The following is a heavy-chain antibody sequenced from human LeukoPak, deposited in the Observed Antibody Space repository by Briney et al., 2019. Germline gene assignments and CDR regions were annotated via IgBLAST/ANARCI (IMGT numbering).Heavy chain of an antibody. D-gene: IGHD1-1*01. V-gene: IGHV4-4*07. CDR2: IYTSGST. CDR3: ARDQLARGSPTLKEEYYLDY. J-gene: IGHJ4*02. Sequence: SETLSLTCTVSGGSISSYYWSWIRQPAGKGLEWIGRIYTSGSTNYNPSLKSRVTMSVDTSKNQFSLKLSSVTAADTAVYYCARDQLARGSPTLKEEYYLDYWGQGTLVTVSS. CDR1: GGSISSYY.